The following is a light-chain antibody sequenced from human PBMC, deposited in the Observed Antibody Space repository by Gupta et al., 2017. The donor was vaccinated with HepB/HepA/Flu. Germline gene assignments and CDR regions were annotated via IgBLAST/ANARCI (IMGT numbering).Light chain of an antibody. V-gene: IGKV2-28*01. CDR2: LGS. CDR1: QSLLHSNGYNY. Sequence: DIVMTQSPLSLPVTPGEPASISCRSSQSLLHSNGYNYLDWYLQKPGQSPQLLIYLGSNRASGVPDRFSGSGFGTDLTLKISRVEAEDVGVYYCKQKLQTPFTFGHGTKVDIK. J-gene: IGKJ3*01. CDR3: KQKLQTPFT.